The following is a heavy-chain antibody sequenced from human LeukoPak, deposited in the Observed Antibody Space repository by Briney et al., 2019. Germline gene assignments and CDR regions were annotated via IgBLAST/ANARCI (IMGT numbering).Heavy chain of an antibody. CDR2: ISGGGDNT. D-gene: IGHD6-19*01. V-gene: IGHV3-23*01. CDR1: GFTFSSYA. Sequence: GASLRLSCAASGFTFSSYAMSWVRQAPGKGLEWVSIISGGGDNTYYADAVKGRFTMSRDNSKNTVFLQMTSLRAEDTAVYYCAKDLSSGWYRHNFDYWGQGTLVTV. J-gene: IGHJ4*02. CDR3: AKDLSSGWYRHNFDY.